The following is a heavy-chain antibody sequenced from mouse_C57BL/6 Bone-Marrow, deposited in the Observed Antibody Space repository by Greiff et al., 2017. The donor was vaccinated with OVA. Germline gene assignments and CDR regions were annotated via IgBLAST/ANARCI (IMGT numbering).Heavy chain of an antibody. CDR2: IDPETGGT. CDR1: GYTFTDYE. CDR3: TRSPYYYGSSYLYYFDY. D-gene: IGHD1-1*01. J-gene: IGHJ2*01. V-gene: IGHV1-15*01. Sequence: QVQLQQSGAELVRPGASVTLSCKASGYTFTDYEMHWVKQTPVHGLEWIGAIDPETGGTAYNQKFKGKAILTADKSSSTAYMELRSQTSEDSAVYYCTRSPYYYGSSYLYYFDYWGQGTTLTVSS.